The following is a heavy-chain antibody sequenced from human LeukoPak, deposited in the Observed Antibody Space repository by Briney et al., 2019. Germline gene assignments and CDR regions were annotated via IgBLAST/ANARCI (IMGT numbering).Heavy chain of an antibody. V-gene: IGHV3-48*01. Sequence: GGSLRLSCAVSGFTFSSYAMSWVRQAPGEGLEWVSYISSNSRTIYYADSVKGRFTMSRDNDKNSMYLQMNSLRAEDTAVYYCARDCSGRNWARDFDYWGQGTLVTVSS. CDR2: ISSNSRTI. D-gene: IGHD2-15*01. CDR3: ARDCSGRNWARDFDY. CDR1: GFTFSSYA. J-gene: IGHJ4*02.